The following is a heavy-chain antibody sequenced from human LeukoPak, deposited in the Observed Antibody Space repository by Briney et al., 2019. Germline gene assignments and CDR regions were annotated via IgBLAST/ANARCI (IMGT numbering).Heavy chain of an antibody. J-gene: IGHJ4*02. Sequence: GGSLRLSCTASGFTFGDYAMSWVRQAPGKGLEWVGFIRSKAYGGTTEYAASVKGRFTISRDDSKSIAYLQMNSLKTEDTAVYYCTRGDYDILTGYSEMDYRGQGTLVTVSS. CDR2: IRSKAYGGTT. CDR1: GFTFGDYA. CDR3: TRGDYDILTGYSEMDY. D-gene: IGHD3-9*01. V-gene: IGHV3-49*04.